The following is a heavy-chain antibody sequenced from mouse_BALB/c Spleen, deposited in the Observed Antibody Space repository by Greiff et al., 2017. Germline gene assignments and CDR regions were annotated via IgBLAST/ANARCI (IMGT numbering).Heavy chain of an antibody. J-gene: IGHJ2*01. CDR2: ISYDGSN. CDR1: GYSITSGYY. CDR3: ARAYGNYDNFDY. V-gene: IGHV3-6*02. Sequence: VQLQESGPGLVKPSQSLSLTCSVTGYSITSGYYWHWIRQFPGNKLEWMGYISYDGSNNYNPSLKNRISITRDTSKNQFFLKLNSVTTEDTATYYCARAYGNYDNFDYWGQGTTLTVSS. D-gene: IGHD2-1*01.